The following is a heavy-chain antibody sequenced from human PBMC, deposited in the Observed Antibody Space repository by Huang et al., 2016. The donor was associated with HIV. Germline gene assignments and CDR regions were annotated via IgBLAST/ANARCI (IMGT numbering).Heavy chain of an antibody. Sequence: QVQLVQSGAEVKRPGASVKVSCRASGGTFSTNAVSWVRQAAGQGLGWRGGISPRVGTTNYAKRFQGKVTITADESSSTVYMELSSLRSDDTAVYYCARQPYCGGDCAHYYYFYMDVWGKGTTVTVSS. CDR3: ARQPYCGGDCAHYYYFYMDV. V-gene: IGHV1-69*13. D-gene: IGHD2-21*02. CDR2: ISPRVGTT. J-gene: IGHJ6*03. CDR1: GGTFSTNA.